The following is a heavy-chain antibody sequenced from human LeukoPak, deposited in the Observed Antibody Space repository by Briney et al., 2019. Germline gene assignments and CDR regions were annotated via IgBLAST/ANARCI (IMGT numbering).Heavy chain of an antibody. D-gene: IGHD4-17*01. Sequence: GGSLRLSCTASGFTFGDYAVSWVRQAPGKGLEWVGFIRSKAYGGTTEYAASVKGRFTISRDDSKSIAYLQMNSLKTEDTAVYYCTSGVDYGDRFYYYYGMDVWGQGTTVTVSS. V-gene: IGHV3-49*04. CDR1: GFTFGDYA. J-gene: IGHJ6*02. CDR3: TSGVDYGDRFYYYYGMDV. CDR2: IRSKAYGGTT.